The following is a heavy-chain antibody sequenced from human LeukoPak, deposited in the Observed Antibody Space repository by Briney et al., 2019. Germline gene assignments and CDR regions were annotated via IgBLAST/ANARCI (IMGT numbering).Heavy chain of an antibody. V-gene: IGHV7-4-1*02. CDR2: INTNTGNP. Sequence: GASVKVSCKASGYRFTNYAMNWVRQAPGQGLEWMGWINTNTGNPTYAQGFTGRFVFSLDTSVSTAYLQISSLKAEDTAIYYCARNNADGEGRFGYWGQGTLVTVSS. J-gene: IGHJ4*02. CDR3: ARNNADGEGRFGY. CDR1: GYRFTNYA. D-gene: IGHD3-10*01.